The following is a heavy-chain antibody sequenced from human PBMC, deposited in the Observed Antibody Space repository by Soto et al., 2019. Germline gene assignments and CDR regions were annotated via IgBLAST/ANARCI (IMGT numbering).Heavy chain of an antibody. D-gene: IGHD3-16*02. CDR3: ATRLWGSYRYYGY. J-gene: IGHJ4*02. V-gene: IGHV4-34*01. Sequence: QVQLQQWGAGLLKPSETLSLTCAVYGGSFSGYYWSWIRQPPGKGLEWIGEINHSGSTNYNPSLKSRVTISVDTSKNQFSLKLSSVTAADTAVYYCATRLWGSYRYYGYWGQGTLVTVSS. CDR1: GGSFSGYY. CDR2: INHSGST.